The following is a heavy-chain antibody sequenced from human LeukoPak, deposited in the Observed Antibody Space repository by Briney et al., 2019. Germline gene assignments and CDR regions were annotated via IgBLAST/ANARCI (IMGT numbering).Heavy chain of an antibody. Sequence: SVKVSCKASGGTFSSYAISWVRQAPGQGLEWMGGIIPIFGTAHYAQKFQGRVTITADESTSTAYMELSSLRSEDTAVYYCARMHHDYGDYPFGYWGQGTLVTVSS. CDR2: IIPIFGTA. CDR1: GGTFSSYA. J-gene: IGHJ4*02. D-gene: IGHD4-17*01. CDR3: ARMHHDYGDYPFGY. V-gene: IGHV1-69*13.